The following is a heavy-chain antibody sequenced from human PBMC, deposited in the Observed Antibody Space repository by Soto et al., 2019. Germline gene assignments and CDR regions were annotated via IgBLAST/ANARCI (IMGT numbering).Heavy chain of an antibody. CDR1: GFTFSSYD. CDR3: ARGPPLAVAGTLAPRGMDV. V-gene: IGHV3-13*01. Sequence: GGSLRLSCAASGFTFSSYDMHSVRQATGKGLEWVSAIGTSGDTYYPGSVKGRFTISRENAKNSLYLQMTGLRAADPAVYYCARGPPLAVAGTLAPRGMDVWGQGTTVTVAS. J-gene: IGHJ6*02. CDR2: IGTSGDT. D-gene: IGHD6-19*01.